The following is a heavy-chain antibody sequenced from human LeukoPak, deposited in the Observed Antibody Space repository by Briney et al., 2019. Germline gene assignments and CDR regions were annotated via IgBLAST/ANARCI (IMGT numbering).Heavy chain of an antibody. CDR3: ARGNIVVVVAAAKAQKNWFDP. CDR1: GDSISTYY. CDR2: IYSSGTT. V-gene: IGHV4-59*12. J-gene: IGHJ5*02. D-gene: IGHD2-15*01. Sequence: SETLSLTCAVSGDSISTYYWSWIRQPPGKGLEWIGYIYSSGTTNNNPSLRSRVTISLDTSKNQFSLKLSSVTAADTAVYYCARGNIVVVVAAAKAQKNWFDPWGQGTLVTVSS.